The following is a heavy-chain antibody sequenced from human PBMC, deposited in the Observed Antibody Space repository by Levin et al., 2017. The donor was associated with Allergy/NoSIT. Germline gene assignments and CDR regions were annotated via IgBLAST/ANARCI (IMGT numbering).Heavy chain of an antibody. CDR1: GGSISGYF. D-gene: IGHD3-3*01. J-gene: IGHJ4*02. Sequence: SETLSLTCTVSGGSISGYFWTWIRQPPGKGLQWIGYVHSDGNTNYNPSLKSRVTISVDTSKNQFSLKLNSVTAADTAVYYCARSHYDFWSGNRIPDFWGQGTLVTVSS. V-gene: IGHV4-59*08. CDR2: VHSDGNT. CDR3: ARSHYDFWSGNRIPDF.